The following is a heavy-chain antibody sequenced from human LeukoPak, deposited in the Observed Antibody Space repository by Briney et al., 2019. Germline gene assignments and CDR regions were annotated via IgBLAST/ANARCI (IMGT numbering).Heavy chain of an antibody. D-gene: IGHD3-22*01. Sequence: SETLSLTCTVSGGSISSYYWSWIRQPPGKGLEWIGYIYYSGSTNYNPSLKSRVTISVDTSKNQFSLKLSSVTAADTAVYYRARVVVITYPPTPHFDYWGQGTLVTVSS. J-gene: IGHJ4*02. V-gene: IGHV4-59*01. CDR1: GGSISSYY. CDR2: IYYSGST. CDR3: ARVVVITYPPTPHFDY.